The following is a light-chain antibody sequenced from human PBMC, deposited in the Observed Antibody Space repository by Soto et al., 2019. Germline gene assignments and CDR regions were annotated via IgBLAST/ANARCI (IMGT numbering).Light chain of an antibody. V-gene: IGKV1-33*01. J-gene: IGKJ4*01. CDR1: QDINNS. CDR2: DAS. Sequence: DIQMPQSLSSLSASVGDRVTITCQANQDINNSLNWYQQRPGEAPKLLIYDASILEAGVPSRFSGGGFGTTFTLTISSLQPEDIATYYCQQFDNLPLTFGGGTKVELK. CDR3: QQFDNLPLT.